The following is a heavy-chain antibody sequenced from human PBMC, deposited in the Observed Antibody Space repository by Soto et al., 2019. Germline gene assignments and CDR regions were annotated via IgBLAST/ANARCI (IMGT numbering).Heavy chain of an antibody. D-gene: IGHD3-10*01. V-gene: IGHV1-69*01. CDR2: TIPIFGTA. Sequence: QVQLVQSGAEVKKPGSSVKVSCKASGGTFSSYAISWVRQAPGQGLEWMGGTIPIFGTANYAQKFQARVRITADESTSTAYMELSSLRSEDTAVYYCARAPRPGGVFGGDFDYWGQGTLVTVSS. CDR3: ARAPRPGGVFGGDFDY. J-gene: IGHJ4*02. CDR1: GGTFSSYA.